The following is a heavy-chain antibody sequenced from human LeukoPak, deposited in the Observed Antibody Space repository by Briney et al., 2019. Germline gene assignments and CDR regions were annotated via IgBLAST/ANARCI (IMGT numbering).Heavy chain of an antibody. Sequence: GASVKVSCKAFGYSFTGYHLHCVRQAPRPGLGWLGWVNPKTGGTNYARKFQGRVTMIRDTSINTVNMELSRLTSDDTAVYYCAREFSSKLEWLAYVTGDDAFDVWGQGTMITVS. D-gene: IGHD3-3*01. V-gene: IGHV1-2*02. CDR2: VNPKTGGT. CDR1: GYSFTGYH. CDR3: AREFSSKLEWLAYVTGDDAFDV. J-gene: IGHJ3*01.